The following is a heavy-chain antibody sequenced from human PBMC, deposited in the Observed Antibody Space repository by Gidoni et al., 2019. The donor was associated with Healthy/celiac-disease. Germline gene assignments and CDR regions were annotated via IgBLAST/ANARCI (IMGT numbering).Heavy chain of an antibody. CDR3: AREVTPLNDAFDI. V-gene: IGHV3-11*01. Sequence: LEWVSYISSSGSTIYYADSVKGRFTISRDNAKNSLYLQMNSLRAEDTAVYYCAREVTPLNDAFDIWGQGTMVTVSS. D-gene: IGHD2-21*02. J-gene: IGHJ3*02. CDR2: ISSSGSTI.